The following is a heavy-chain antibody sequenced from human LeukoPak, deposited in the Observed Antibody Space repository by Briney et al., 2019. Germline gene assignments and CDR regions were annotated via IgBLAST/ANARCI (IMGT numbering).Heavy chain of an antibody. CDR3: VRDGYAFDV. CDR1: GFRYSSYW. Sequence: PGGPLRHSCAASGFRYSSYWMHWVRQAPGKGLVWVSRIKTDGRSLHGSSTSYADSVKGRFTISRDNAKNTLYLQMDSLRAEDTAVYYCVRDGYAFDVWGQGTMVTVSS. CDR2: IKTDGRSLHGSST. D-gene: IGHD5-12*01. J-gene: IGHJ3*01. V-gene: IGHV3-74*01.